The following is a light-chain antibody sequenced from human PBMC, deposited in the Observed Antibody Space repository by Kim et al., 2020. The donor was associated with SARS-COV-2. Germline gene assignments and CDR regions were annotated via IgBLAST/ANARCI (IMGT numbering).Light chain of an antibody. V-gene: IGLV2-14*03. CDR1: TNDVGSYDY. CDR3: CSYTDTSRLAV. J-gene: IGLJ2*01. Sequence: SITIAWTGTTNDVGSYDYVSWFQQYPGKPPKVMMYDVSKRPSGISNRFSGSKSGNTASLTISGLQAEDEAYYYCCSYTDTSRLAVFGGGTKVTVL. CDR2: DVS.